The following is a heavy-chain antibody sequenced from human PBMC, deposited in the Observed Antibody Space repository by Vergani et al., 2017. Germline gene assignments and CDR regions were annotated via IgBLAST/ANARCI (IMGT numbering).Heavy chain of an antibody. V-gene: IGHV4-34*01. CDR1: GGSFSGYY. J-gene: IGHJ5*02. Sequence: QVQLQQWGAGLLKPSETLSLTCAVYGGSFSGYYWSWIRQPPGKGLEWIGEINHSGSTNYNPSLKSRVTISVDTSKNQFSLKLSSVTDADTAVYYCARGGVGGSQKKWFDPWGQGTLVTVSS. CDR2: INHSGST. CDR3: ARGGVGGSQKKWFDP. D-gene: IGHD3-16*01.